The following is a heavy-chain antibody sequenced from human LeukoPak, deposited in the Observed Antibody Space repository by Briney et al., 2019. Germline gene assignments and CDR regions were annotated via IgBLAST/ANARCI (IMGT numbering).Heavy chain of an antibody. D-gene: IGHD3-9*01. CDR3: ARGSRPVYNLLTGKRYFDY. J-gene: IGHJ4*02. V-gene: IGHV1-46*01. CDR2: INPSGGST. Sequence: ASVKVSCKASGYSFTTYYVHWVRQAPGQGLEWMGIINPSGGSTTYAQKFRGRLTMTRDMSTSTVYMELSSLRSEDTAVYYCARGSRPVYNLLTGKRYFDYWGQGTLLTVSS. CDR1: GYSFTTYY.